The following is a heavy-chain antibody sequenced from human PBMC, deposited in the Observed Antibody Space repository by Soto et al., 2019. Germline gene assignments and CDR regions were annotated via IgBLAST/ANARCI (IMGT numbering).Heavy chain of an antibody. CDR3: ASSRAVAGYYYYYGMDV. Sequence: PGGSLRLSCAASGFTFSRYALNWVRQAPGKGLEWVAVISYDGSNKYYADSVKGRFTISRDNSKNTLYLQMNSLRAEDTAVYYCASSRAVAGYYYYYGMDVWGQGTTVTVSS. CDR1: GFTFSRYA. CDR2: ISYDGSNK. V-gene: IGHV3-30*04. D-gene: IGHD6-19*01. J-gene: IGHJ6*02.